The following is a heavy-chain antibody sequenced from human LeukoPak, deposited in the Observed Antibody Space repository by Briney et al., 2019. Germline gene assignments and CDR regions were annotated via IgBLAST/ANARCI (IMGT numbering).Heavy chain of an antibody. CDR2: IIPIFGTA. V-gene: IGHV1-69*13. CDR1: GGTFSSYA. CDR3: ARAIYYDFWSGYREYYYYYGMDV. Sequence: SVKVSCKASGGTFSSYAISWVRQAPGQGLEWMGGIIPIFGTANYAQKFRVTITADESTSTAYMELSSLRSEDTAVYYCARAIYYDFWSGYREYYYYYGMDVWGQGTTVTVSS. J-gene: IGHJ6*02. D-gene: IGHD3-3*01.